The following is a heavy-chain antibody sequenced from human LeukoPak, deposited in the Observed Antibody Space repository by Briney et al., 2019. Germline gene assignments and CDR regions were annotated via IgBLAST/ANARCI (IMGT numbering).Heavy chain of an antibody. Sequence: GGSLRLSCAASGFTFDTYAMNWVRQAPGKGLEWVAVISYDGSNKYYADSVKGRFTISRDNSKNTLYLQMNSLRAEDTAVYYCARDYYDSSGYYSGLNYWGQGTLVTVSS. CDR3: ARDYYDSSGYYSGLNY. CDR1: GFTFDTYA. J-gene: IGHJ4*02. CDR2: ISYDGSNK. D-gene: IGHD3-22*01. V-gene: IGHV3-30*04.